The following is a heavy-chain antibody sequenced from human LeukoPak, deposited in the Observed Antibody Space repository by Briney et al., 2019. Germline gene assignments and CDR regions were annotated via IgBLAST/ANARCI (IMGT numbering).Heavy chain of an antibody. CDR2: INQDGTEK. CDR1: GFTFTTYW. V-gene: IGHV3-7*01. CDR3: ARPLMYYYGSETYFWFDP. D-gene: IGHD3-10*01. Sequence: GGSLRLSCAASGFTFTTYWMSWVRQLPGKGLEWVANINQDGTEKYYVDSVKGRFTISRDNAKNSLSLQMNSLRAEDTAVYYCARPLMYYYGSETYFWFDPWGQGTLVTVSS. J-gene: IGHJ5*02.